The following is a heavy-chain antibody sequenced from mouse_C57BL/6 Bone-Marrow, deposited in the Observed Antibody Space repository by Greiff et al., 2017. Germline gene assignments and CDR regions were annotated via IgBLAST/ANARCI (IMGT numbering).Heavy chain of an antibody. CDR3: ARRPNYYAMDY. Sequence: QVQLQQPGAELVKPGTSVKMSCKASGYTFTSYWITWVKQRPGQGLEWIGDIYPGSGSTNYNEKFKSKATLTVDTSPSTAYMQLSSLTSEDSAVYYCARRPNYYAMDYWGQGTSVTVSS. V-gene: IGHV1-55*01. CDR1: GYTFTSYW. CDR2: IYPGSGST. J-gene: IGHJ4*01.